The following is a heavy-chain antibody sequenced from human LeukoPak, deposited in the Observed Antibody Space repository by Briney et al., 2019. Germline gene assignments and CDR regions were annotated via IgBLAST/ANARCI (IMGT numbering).Heavy chain of an antibody. J-gene: IGHJ4*02. CDR3: AKDALRAVPYYFDY. CDR2: ISGSGYSA. Sequence: GGTLRLSCAVSGFTFSSYGMSWVRQAPGKGLEWVSAISGSGYSAYYADSVKGRFTISRDNSKNTLFLQMNSLRAEDTAVYYCAKDALRAVPYYFDYWGQGTLVTVSS. D-gene: IGHD3-10*01. V-gene: IGHV3-23*01. CDR1: GFTFSSYG.